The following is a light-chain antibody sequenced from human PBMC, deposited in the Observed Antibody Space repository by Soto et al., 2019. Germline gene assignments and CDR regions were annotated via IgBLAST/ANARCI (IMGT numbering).Light chain of an antibody. CDR3: QQRSNWPFT. Sequence: EIVLTQSPATLSLSPGERATLSCRTSQSVSGYLAWYQQKPGQAPRLLIYDASNRATGIPARFSGSGSGTDFTLTISSLEPGDFAVYYCQQRSNWPFTFGPGTTVDVK. CDR1: QSVSGY. J-gene: IGKJ3*01. V-gene: IGKV3-11*01. CDR2: DAS.